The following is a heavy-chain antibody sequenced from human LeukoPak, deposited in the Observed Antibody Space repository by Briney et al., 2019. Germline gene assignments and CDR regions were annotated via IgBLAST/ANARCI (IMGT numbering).Heavy chain of an antibody. CDR3: ASLRHYYDSSGYWGGFQH. D-gene: IGHD3-22*01. J-gene: IGHJ1*01. CDR1: GYSFTGYY. CDR2: INPNSGDT. V-gene: IGHV1-2*02. Sequence: ASVKVSCKASGYSFTGYYMHWVRQAPGQGLEWMGWINPNSGDTKYAQKFQGRVTMTRDTSISTAYMELSRLRSDDTAVYYCASLRHYYDSSGYWGGFQHWGQGTLVTVSS.